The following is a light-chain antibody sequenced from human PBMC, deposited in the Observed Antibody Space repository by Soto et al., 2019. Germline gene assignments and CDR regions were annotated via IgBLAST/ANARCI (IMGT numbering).Light chain of an antibody. CDR3: LSYTTSSTYV. V-gene: IGLV2-14*01. J-gene: IGLJ1*01. Sequence: QSALAQPASVSGSPGQSITISCTGTSSDVGGYNYVSWYQQHPGKAPRLMIYDVSGRPSGVSHRFSGSKSGNTASLAISGLQAEDEADYYCLSYTTSSTYVFGTGTKVTV. CDR2: DVS. CDR1: SSDVGGYNY.